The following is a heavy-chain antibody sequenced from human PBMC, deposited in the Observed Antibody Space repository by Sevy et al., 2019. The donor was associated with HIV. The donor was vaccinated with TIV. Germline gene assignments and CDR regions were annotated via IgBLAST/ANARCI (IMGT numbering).Heavy chain of an antibody. Sequence: SETLSLTCTVSGGSISSGSYYWSWIRQPAGKGLEWIGRIYTSGSTNYNPSLKSRVTISVDTSKNQFSLKLSSVTAADTAVYYCARAGLGQRWTYYYYYMDVWGKGTTVTVSS. CDR3: ARAGLGQRWTYYYYYMDV. CDR1: GGSISSGSYY. J-gene: IGHJ6*03. D-gene: IGHD6-25*01. CDR2: IYTSGST. V-gene: IGHV4-61*02.